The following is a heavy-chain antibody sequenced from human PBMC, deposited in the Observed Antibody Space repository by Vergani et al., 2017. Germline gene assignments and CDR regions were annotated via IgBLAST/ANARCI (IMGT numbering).Heavy chain of an antibody. Sequence: EVQLVESGGGLVQPGRSLRLSCAASGFTFDDYAMHWVRQAPGKGLEWVSGISWNSGSIGYADSVKGRFTISRDNAKNSLYLQMNSLRAEDTALYYCAKAKGLVVPAAPYNWGQGTLVTVSS. CDR2: ISWNSGSI. V-gene: IGHV3-9*01. D-gene: IGHD2-2*01. J-gene: IGHJ4*02. CDR3: AKAKGLVVPAAPYN. CDR1: GFTFDDYA.